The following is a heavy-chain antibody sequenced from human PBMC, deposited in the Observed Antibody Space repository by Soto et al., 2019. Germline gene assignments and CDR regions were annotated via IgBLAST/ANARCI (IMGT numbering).Heavy chain of an antibody. Sequence: EVHLVESGGGLVQPGGSLKLSCATSGFTFSGSAIHWVRQASGKGLEWVGRIRSKANTYATAYAASVKGRFTISRDDSKNTAXLXMNSLKTEDTAVYYCASKSFSLLIDYWGQGTLVTVSS. CDR2: IRSKANTYAT. V-gene: IGHV3-73*01. CDR3: ASKSFSLLIDY. CDR1: GFTFSGSA. J-gene: IGHJ4*02.